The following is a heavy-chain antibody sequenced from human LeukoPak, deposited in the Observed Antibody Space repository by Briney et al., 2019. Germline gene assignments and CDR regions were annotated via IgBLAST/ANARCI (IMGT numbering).Heavy chain of an antibody. J-gene: IGHJ4*02. Sequence: PGGSLRLSCAASGFTFSSYEMNLVRQAPGKGLEWISYISSSGSTMYYADSVKGRFTISRDNAKNSLYLQMNSLRAEDTAIYYCASSSWYALDYWGQGTLVTVSS. V-gene: IGHV3-48*03. D-gene: IGHD6-13*01. CDR3: ASSSWYALDY. CDR1: GFTFSSYE. CDR2: ISSSGSTM.